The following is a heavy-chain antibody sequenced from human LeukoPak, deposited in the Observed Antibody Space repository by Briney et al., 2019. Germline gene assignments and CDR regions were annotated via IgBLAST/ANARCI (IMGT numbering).Heavy chain of an antibody. CDR1: GFTFSSYG. CDR3: AKAFYGGNSGYSDY. CDR2: ISYDGSNK. Sequence: PGGSLRLSCAASGFTFSSYGMHWVRQAPGKGLEWVAVISYDGSNKYYADSVKGRFTISRDNSKNKLYLQMNSLRAEDTAVYYCAKAFYGGNSGYSDYWGQGTLVTVSS. V-gene: IGHV3-30*18. D-gene: IGHD4-23*01. J-gene: IGHJ4*02.